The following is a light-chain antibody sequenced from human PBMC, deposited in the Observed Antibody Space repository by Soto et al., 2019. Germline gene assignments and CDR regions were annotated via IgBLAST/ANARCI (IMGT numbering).Light chain of an antibody. Sequence: DIQMTQSPSSLSASFGDRVTITFRATQSISTYLNWYQQKPGKAPKLLIYAASSLQSGVPSRFSGSGSGTEFTLTISSLQPDDFATYYCQQYNSYSTFGQGTKVDIK. CDR1: QSISTY. J-gene: IGKJ1*01. V-gene: IGKV1-17*01. CDR2: AAS. CDR3: QQYNSYST.